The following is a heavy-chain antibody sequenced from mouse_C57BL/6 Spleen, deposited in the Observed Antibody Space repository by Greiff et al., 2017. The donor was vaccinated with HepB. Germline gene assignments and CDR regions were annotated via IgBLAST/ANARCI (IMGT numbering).Heavy chain of an antibody. J-gene: IGHJ3*01. V-gene: IGHV1-69*01. CDR1: GYTFTSYW. CDR2: IDPSDSYT. CDR3: ATTDGFAY. D-gene: IGHD4-1*02. Sequence: VQLQQSGAELVMPGASVKLSCKASGYTFTSYWMHWVKQRPGQGLEWIGEIDPSDSYTNYNQKFKGKSTLTVDKSSSTAYMQLSSLTSEDSAVYYCATTDGFAYWGQGTLVTVSA.